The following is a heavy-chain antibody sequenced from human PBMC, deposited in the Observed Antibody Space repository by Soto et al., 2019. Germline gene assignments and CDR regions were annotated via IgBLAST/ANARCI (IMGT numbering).Heavy chain of an antibody. Sequence: ASVKVSCKASGGTLSSYARSWVRQATGQGLEWRGGIIPIFGTENYEQKFQGRVTITAEESTSTAYMELSSLRSEDTAVYYCARVRQQLVRSDAFDIWGQGTMLTVSS. CDR2: IIPIFGTE. D-gene: IGHD6-13*01. J-gene: IGHJ3*02. V-gene: IGHV1-69*13. CDR3: ARVRQQLVRSDAFDI. CDR1: GGTLSSYA.